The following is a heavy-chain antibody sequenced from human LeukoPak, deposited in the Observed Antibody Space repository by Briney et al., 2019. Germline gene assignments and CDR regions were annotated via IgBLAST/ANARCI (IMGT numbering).Heavy chain of an antibody. CDR1: GGSISSYY. J-gene: IGHJ3*02. CDR2: IYYSGST. CDR3: ARSGPPAGRPDAFDI. D-gene: IGHD2-2*01. Sequence: SETLSLTCTVSGGSISSYYWSWIRQPPGKGLEWIGYIYYSGSTNYNPSLKSRVTISVDTSKTRFSLKLSSVTAADTAVYYCARSGPPAGRPDAFDIWGQGTMATVLS. V-gene: IGHV4-59*01.